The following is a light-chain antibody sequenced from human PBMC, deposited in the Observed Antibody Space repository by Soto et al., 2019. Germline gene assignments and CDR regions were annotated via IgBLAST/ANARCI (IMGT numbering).Light chain of an antibody. J-gene: IGKJ1*01. CDR2: GAS. V-gene: IGKV3-20*01. CDR3: QQYGSSPET. Sequence: EIVLTQPPGTLSLSPVERATLSCMASQSVSSSYLAWYQQKPGQAPRLLIYGASSRATGIPGRFSGSGSGTDFTLTISRLEPEDFAVYYCQQYGSSPETFGQGTKVDI. CDR1: QSVSSSY.